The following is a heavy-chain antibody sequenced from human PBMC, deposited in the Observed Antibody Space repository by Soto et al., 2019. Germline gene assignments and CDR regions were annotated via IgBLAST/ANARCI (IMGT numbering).Heavy chain of an antibody. Sequence: QVQLVQSGAEVKKPGASMKVSCKASGDTFNSYGISWVRQAPGQGLEWMGWISAYNGNTNYAQKLQGRVTMTTDTSTSTAYMELRSLRSDDTAVYYCARVTYDYVWGSYRWGWLGYWGQGTLVTVSS. V-gene: IGHV1-18*01. D-gene: IGHD3-16*02. CDR1: GDTFNSYG. J-gene: IGHJ4*02. CDR2: ISAYNGNT. CDR3: ARVTYDYVWGSYRWGWLGY.